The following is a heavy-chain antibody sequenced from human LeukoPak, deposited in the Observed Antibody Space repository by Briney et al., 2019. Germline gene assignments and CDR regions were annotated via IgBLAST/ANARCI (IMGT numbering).Heavy chain of an antibody. V-gene: IGHV3-30-3*01. D-gene: IGHD3-3*01. Sequence: PGRSLRLSCAASGFTFSSYAMHWVRQAPGKGLEWVAVISYDGSNKYYADSVKGRFTISRDNSKNTLYLQMNSLRAEDTAVYYCARDLSLEWLRGYYFDYWGQGTLVTVSS. J-gene: IGHJ4*02. CDR3: ARDLSLEWLRGYYFDY. CDR1: GFTFSSYA. CDR2: ISYDGSNK.